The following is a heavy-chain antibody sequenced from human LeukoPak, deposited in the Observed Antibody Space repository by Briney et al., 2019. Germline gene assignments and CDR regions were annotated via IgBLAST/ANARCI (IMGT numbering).Heavy chain of an antibody. CDR1: GGSISSGSYY. J-gene: IGHJ2*01. Sequence: SETLSLTCTVSGGSISSGSYYWSWIRQPAGKGLEWIGRIYTSGSTNYNPSLKSRVTISVDTSKNQFSLKLSSVTAADTAVYYCARGGTFEWYLDLWGRGTLVTVSS. V-gene: IGHV4-61*02. CDR3: ARGGTFEWYLDL. CDR2: IYTSGST.